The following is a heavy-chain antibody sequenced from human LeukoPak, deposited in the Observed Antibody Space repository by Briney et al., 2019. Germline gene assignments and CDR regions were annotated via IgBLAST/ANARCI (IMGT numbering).Heavy chain of an antibody. D-gene: IGHD3-10*01. CDR3: ARAKPGSPPDY. CDR1: GGSISSYY. CDR2: VYDTGST. Sequence: SETLSLTCTVSGGSISSYYWSWIRQPPGKGLEYIGYVYDTGSTNYSPSLKSRVTISVDTSKNQFSLKLSSVTAADTAEYFCARAKPGSPPDYWGQGTLVNVSS. V-gene: IGHV4-59*01. J-gene: IGHJ4*02.